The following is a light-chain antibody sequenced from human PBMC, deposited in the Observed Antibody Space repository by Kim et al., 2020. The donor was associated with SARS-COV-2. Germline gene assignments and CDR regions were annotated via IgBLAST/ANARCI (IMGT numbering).Light chain of an antibody. Sequence: GQAIAISCTGTSSDGGGFNYVSLYQQHAGKAPKLMIYDVSNRPSGVSDRFSGSKSGNTASLTISGLRTEDEADYYCSSYSSTTTRVFGTGTKVTVL. J-gene: IGLJ1*01. CDR1: SSDGGGFNY. V-gene: IGLV2-14*03. CDR2: DVS. CDR3: SSYSSTTTRV.